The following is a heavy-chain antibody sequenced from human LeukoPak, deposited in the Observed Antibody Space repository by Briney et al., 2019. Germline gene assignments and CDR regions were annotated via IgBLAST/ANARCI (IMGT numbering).Heavy chain of an antibody. CDR2: IYSGGST. D-gene: IGHD6-13*01. CDR1: GGSISSTNW. CDR3: ARMIAAAGTTGGDYFDH. V-gene: IGHV3-53*01. Sequence: PSGTLSLTCAVSGGSISSTNWWSWVRQAPGKGLEWVSIIYSGGSTYYADSVKGRFTISRDNSKNTLYLQMNSLRAEDTAVYYCARMIAAAGTTGGDYFDHWGQGTLVTVSS. J-gene: IGHJ4*02.